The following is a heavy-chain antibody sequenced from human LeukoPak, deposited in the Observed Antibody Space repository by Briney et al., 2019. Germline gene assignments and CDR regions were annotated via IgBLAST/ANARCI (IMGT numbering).Heavy chain of an antibody. D-gene: IGHD3-22*01. CDR2: INGGGGNT. Sequence: GGSLRLSCAASGFAFNSYVMSWVRQAPGKGLEWVSAINGGGGNTYYADSVKGRFTISRDNSKNMVYLQMNSLRAEDTAVYYCAMLYDSSGTSAFDIWGQGTMVTVSS. CDR1: GFAFNSYV. CDR3: AMLYDSSGTSAFDI. J-gene: IGHJ3*02. V-gene: IGHV3-23*01.